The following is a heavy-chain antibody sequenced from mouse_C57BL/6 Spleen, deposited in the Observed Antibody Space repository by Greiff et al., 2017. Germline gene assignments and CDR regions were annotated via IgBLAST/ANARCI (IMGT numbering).Heavy chain of an antibody. D-gene: IGHD1-1*01. CDR2: ISYDGSN. Sequence: EVQLVESGPGLVKPSQSLSLTCSVTGYSITSGYYWNWIRQFPGNKLEWMGYISYDGSNNYNPSLKNRISITRDTSKNQFFLKLNSVTTEDTATYYCARDLKRVYYGSSYGYFDVWGTGTTVTVSS. CDR1: GYSITSGYY. CDR3: ARDLKRVYYGSSYGYFDV. V-gene: IGHV3-6*01. J-gene: IGHJ1*03.